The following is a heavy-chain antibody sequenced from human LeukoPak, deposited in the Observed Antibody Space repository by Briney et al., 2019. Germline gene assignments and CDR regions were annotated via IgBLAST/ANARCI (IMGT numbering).Heavy chain of an antibody. CDR2: IYYTGTT. V-gene: IGHV4-59*01. D-gene: IGHD5-18*01. Sequence: SETLSLTCTVSGGSIGSYYWSWIRQPPGKGLEWIGYIYYTGTTTYNPSLKSRVTISLDTSKNQFSLKLTSMTAADTAVYYCASGVYIYGTGYWGQGTLVNVSS. J-gene: IGHJ4*02. CDR1: GGSIGSYY. CDR3: ASGVYIYGTGY.